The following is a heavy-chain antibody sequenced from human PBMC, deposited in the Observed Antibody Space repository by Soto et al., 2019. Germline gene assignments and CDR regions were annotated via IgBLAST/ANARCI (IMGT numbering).Heavy chain of an antibody. J-gene: IGHJ5*02. CDR3: GRVVEGATRHTDSDS. Sequence: PSETLSLTCTVSGVSISSSNYHWGWIRQPPGKGLEWIGSIYYTGSTHYNPSLKSRVTVSADTSKNQFSLRLSSVIAADTAVYYCGRVVEGATRHTDSDSWGQGMLVTVS. CDR2: IYYTGST. CDR1: GVSISSSNYH. D-gene: IGHD2-15*01. V-gene: IGHV4-39*01.